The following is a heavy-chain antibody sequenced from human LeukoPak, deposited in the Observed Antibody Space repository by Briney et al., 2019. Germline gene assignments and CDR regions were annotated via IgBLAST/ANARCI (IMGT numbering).Heavy chain of an antibody. J-gene: IGHJ6*02. CDR1: GGSFSSYY. CDR3: ARESHYYDSSGYYYFTDYYYYYGMDV. V-gene: IGHV4-4*07. Sequence: SETLSLTCAVYGGSFSSYYWSWIRQPAGKGLEWIGRIYTSGSTNYNPSLKSRVTMSVDTSKNQFSLKLSSVTAADTAVYYCARESHYYDSSGYYYFTDYYYYYGMDVWGQGTTVTVSS. D-gene: IGHD3-22*01. CDR2: IYTSGST.